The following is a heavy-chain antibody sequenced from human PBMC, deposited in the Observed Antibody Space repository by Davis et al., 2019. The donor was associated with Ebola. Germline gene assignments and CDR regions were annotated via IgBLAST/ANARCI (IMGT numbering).Heavy chain of an antibody. J-gene: IGHJ5*02. V-gene: IGHV4-34*01. CDR3: ARASPYYDILTGYSWNWFDP. CDR2: INHSGST. CDR1: GGSFSGYY. Sequence: GSLRLSCAVYGGSFSGYYWSWIRQPPGKGLEWIGEINHSGSTNYNPSLKSRVTISVDTSKNQFSLKLSSVTAADTAVYYCARASPYYDILTGYSWNWFDPWGQGTLVTVSS. D-gene: IGHD3-9*01.